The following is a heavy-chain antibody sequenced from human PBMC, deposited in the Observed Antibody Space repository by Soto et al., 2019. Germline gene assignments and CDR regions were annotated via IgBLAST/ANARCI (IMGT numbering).Heavy chain of an antibody. J-gene: IGHJ6*02. CDR2: IYYSGST. CDR3: ARDRVFWSGYSQEDIDYYYYGMDV. D-gene: IGHD3-3*01. V-gene: IGHV4-31*03. Sequence: SETLSLTCTVSGGSISSGGYYWSWIRQHPGKGLEWIGYIYYSGSTYYNPSLKSRVTISVDTSKNQFSLKLSSVTAADTAVYYCARDRVFWSGYSQEDIDYYYYGMDVWGQGTTVTVSS. CDR1: GGSISSGGYY.